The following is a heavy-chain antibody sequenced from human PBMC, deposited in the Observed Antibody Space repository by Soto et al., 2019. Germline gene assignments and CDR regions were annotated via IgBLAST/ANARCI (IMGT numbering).Heavy chain of an antibody. V-gene: IGHV3-15*01. Sequence: QLVESGGGFVKPGMSLRLTCAASGFTFSNAWMTWVRQAPGKGLERVGLIRSQGAGGTADYALPVRGRFTISRDESQNMVFLHMGNLQPEDTAVYYCFTAPLRWGRGTLVTVSS. CDR3: FTAPLR. CDR1: GFTFSNAW. J-gene: IGHJ4*02. CDR2: IRSQGAGGTA.